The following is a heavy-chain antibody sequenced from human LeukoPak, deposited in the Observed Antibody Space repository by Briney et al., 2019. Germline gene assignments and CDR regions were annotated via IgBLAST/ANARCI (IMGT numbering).Heavy chain of an antibody. Sequence: PGGSLRLSCAASGFTFSDYYMSWIRQAPGKGLEWVSYISSSGSTIYYADSVKGRFTISRDNAKNSLYLQMNSLRAEDTAVYYCASRAVIPPAYAFDIWGQGTMVTVSP. CDR2: ISSSGSTI. CDR1: GFTFSDYY. D-gene: IGHD3-10*01. V-gene: IGHV3-11*01. J-gene: IGHJ3*02. CDR3: ASRAVIPPAYAFDI.